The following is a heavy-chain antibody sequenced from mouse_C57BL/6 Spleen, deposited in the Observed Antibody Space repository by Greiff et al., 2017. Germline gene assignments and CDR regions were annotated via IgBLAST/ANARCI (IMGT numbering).Heavy chain of an antibody. J-gene: IGHJ4*01. CDR2: IDPSDSYT. CDR3: ARGEKGDSSGSYYYAMDY. V-gene: IGHV1-69*01. D-gene: IGHD3-2*02. CDR1: GYTFTSYW. Sequence: QVQLQQPGAELVMPGASVKLSCKASGYTFTSYWMHWVKQRPGQGLEWIGEIDPSDSYTNSNQKFKGKSTLTVDKSSSTAYMQLSSLTSEDSAVYCFARGEKGDSSGSYYYAMDYWGQGTSVTVSS.